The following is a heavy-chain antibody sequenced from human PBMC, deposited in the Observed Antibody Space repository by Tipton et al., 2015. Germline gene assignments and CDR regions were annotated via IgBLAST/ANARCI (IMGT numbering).Heavy chain of an antibody. Sequence: GLVKPSQTLSLTCAISGDSVSSNTAAWSWIRQSPGEGLEWIGYIYYSGSTNYNPSLRSRVAMSMDTSKNQFSLKLSSVIAADTAVYYCACHDYDLLTRDYQTVDYWGQGTRVTVSS. D-gene: IGHD3-9*01. V-gene: IGHV4-61*01. CDR1: GDSVSSNTAA. CDR3: ACHDYDLLTRDYQTVDY. CDR2: IYYSGST. J-gene: IGHJ4*02.